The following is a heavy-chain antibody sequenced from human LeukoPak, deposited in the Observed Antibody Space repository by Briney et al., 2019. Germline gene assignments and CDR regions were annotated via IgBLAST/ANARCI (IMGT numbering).Heavy chain of an antibody. CDR3: ARSDSSGYYGMDV. CDR2: INHSGST. V-gene: IGHV4-34*01. J-gene: IGHJ6*02. Sequence: PSETLSLTCAVYGGSFSGYYWSWIRQPPGKGLEWIGEINHSGSTNYNPSLKSRVTISVDTSKNQFSLKLSSVTAADTAVYYCARSDSSGYYGMDVWGQGTTVTVSS. D-gene: IGHD3-22*01. CDR1: GGSFSGYY.